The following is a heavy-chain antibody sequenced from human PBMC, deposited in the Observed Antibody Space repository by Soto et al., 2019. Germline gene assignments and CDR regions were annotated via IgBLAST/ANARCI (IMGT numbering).Heavy chain of an antibody. CDR1: GFTFSSYA. CDR3: VGCIAHSYAFSGLDV. CDR2: ISYDGSNK. J-gene: IGHJ6*02. D-gene: IGHD5-18*01. V-gene: IGHV3-30-3*01. Sequence: PGGSLRLSCAASGFTFSSYAMHWVRQAPGKGLEWVAVISYDGSNKYYADSVKGRFTISRDNSKNTLYLQMNSLRAEDTAVYYCVGCIAHSYAFSGLDVWGQGTTVTVPS.